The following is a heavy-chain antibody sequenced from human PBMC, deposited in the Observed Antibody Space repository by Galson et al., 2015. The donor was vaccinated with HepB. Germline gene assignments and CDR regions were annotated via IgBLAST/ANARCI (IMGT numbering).Heavy chain of an antibody. CDR1: GFTFDDYA. CDR2: INWNSGSK. J-gene: IGHJ4*02. CDR3: AKTRSSGLYYYGSGTSTRYLDY. D-gene: IGHD3-10*01. V-gene: IGHV3-9*01. Sequence: SLRLSCAASGFTFDDYAMHWVRQAPGKGLEWVSGINWNSGSKGYADSVKGRFTISRDNAKNSLYLHMNSLRTEDTALYYCAKTRSSGLYYYGSGTSTRYLDYWGQGTLVTV.